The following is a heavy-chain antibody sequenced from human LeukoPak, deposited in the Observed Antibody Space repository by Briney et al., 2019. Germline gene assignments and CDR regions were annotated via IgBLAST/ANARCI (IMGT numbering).Heavy chain of an antibody. CDR1: GGSITNFY. J-gene: IGHJ2*01. CDR2: IYYTGST. CDR3: AASRWYFDV. V-gene: IGHV4-59*08. Sequence: SETLSLTCTVSGGSITNFYWSWVRQPPGKRLEWLGFIYYTGSTTYNPSLESRVTIPVDTSKSQFSLRLRSVTAADTAVYYCAASRWYFDVWGRGVVVAVSS.